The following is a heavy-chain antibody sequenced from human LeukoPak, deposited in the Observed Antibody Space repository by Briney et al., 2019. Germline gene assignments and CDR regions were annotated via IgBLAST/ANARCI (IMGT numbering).Heavy chain of an antibody. CDR3: ARDRAVADPRDNYYYYMDV. CDR1: GYTFTNYG. V-gene: IGHV1-18*01. Sequence: ASVKVSCKASGYTFTNYGISWVRQAPGQGLEWMGWISAYNGNTNYAQKLQGRVTMTTDTSTSTAYMEPRSLRSDDTAVYYCARDRAVADPRDNYYYYMDVWGKGTTVTVSS. CDR2: ISAYNGNT. D-gene: IGHD6-19*01. J-gene: IGHJ6*03.